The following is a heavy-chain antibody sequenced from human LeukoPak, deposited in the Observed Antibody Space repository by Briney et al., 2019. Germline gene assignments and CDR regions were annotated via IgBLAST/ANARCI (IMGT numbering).Heavy chain of an antibody. CDR3: GRDGLYSSSWYVDY. V-gene: IGHV3-7*01. CDR2: IKQDGSEK. J-gene: IGHJ4*02. D-gene: IGHD6-13*01. Sequence: GGSLRLSCAASGFTFSSYAMSWVRQAPGKGLEWVANIKQDGSEKYYVDSVKGRFTISRDNAKNSLYLQMNRLRAEDTAVYYCGRDGLYSSSWYVDYWGQGTLVTVSS. CDR1: GFTFSSYA.